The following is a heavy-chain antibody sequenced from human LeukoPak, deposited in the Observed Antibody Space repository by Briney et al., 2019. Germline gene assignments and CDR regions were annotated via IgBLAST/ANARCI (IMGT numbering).Heavy chain of an antibody. CDR3: ARVRRDTAMVNYMDV. D-gene: IGHD5-18*01. CDR1: GFTFSSYW. Sequence: PGGSLRLSCAASGFTFSSYWMSWVRQAPGKGLEWVSYISSSGSTKYYEDSVKGRFTISRDNAKNSLYLQMNSLRADDTALYYCARVRRDTAMVNYMDVWGKGTTVTISS. J-gene: IGHJ6*03. V-gene: IGHV3-48*04. CDR2: ISSSGSTK.